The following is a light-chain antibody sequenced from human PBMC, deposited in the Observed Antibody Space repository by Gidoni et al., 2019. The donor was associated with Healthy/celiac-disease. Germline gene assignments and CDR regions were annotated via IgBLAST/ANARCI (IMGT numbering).Light chain of an antibody. J-gene: IGKJ1*01. CDR2: GAS. CDR3: QQYNNWPSWT. Sequence: EIVMTQSPATLSVSPGERATLSCRASQSVSSNLAWYQQKPGQAPRRLIYGASTRATGIPARFSGSGSGTEFTLTISSLQFEDCAVYYCQQYNNWPSWTFGQGTKVEIK. V-gene: IGKV3-15*01. CDR1: QSVSSN.